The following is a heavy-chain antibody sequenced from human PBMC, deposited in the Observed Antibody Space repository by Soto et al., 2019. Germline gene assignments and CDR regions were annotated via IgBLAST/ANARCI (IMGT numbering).Heavy chain of an antibody. CDR2: IYSDDST. CDR1: GFNVSSSY. Sequence: GGSVRLSCAASGFNVSSSYMTWVRQPPGKGLEWVAVIYSDDSTFYADSVKGRFTISTDNSNNTLFLQMTSLRAEDTAVYFCARGTPNYNSWSEYSNVFDISGQGTLVTVSS. J-gene: IGHJ3*02. D-gene: IGHD3-3*01. CDR3: ARGTPNYNSWSEYSNVFDI. V-gene: IGHV3-66*01.